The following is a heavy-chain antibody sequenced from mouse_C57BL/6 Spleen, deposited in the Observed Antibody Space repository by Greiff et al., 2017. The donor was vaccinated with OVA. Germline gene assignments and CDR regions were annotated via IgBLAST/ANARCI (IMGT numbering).Heavy chain of an antibody. Sequence: EVQLVESGGGLVKPGGSLKLSCAASGSTFSSYAMSWVRQTPEKRLEWVATISDGGSYTYYPDNVKGRFTISKNNAKNNLYQQMSHLKSEDTAMYYCARDRGTTVVGFDYWGQGTTLTVSS. D-gene: IGHD1-1*01. CDR1: GSTFSSYA. CDR3: ARDRGTTVVGFDY. V-gene: IGHV5-4*01. J-gene: IGHJ2*01. CDR2: ISDGGSYT.